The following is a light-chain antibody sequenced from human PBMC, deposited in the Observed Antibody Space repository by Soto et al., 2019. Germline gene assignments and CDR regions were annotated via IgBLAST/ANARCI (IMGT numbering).Light chain of an antibody. V-gene: IGKV3-20*01. CDR2: GAS. J-gene: IGKJ1*01. CDR1: QSVSSSY. CDR3: HQYGSSRT. Sequence: ESVLTQSPGTRSLSPGERATLSCRASQSVSSSYLAWYQQKPGQAPRLLMYGASSRATGIPDRFSGSGSGTDFTLTISRLEPEDFAVYYCHQYGSSRTFGQGTKVDIK.